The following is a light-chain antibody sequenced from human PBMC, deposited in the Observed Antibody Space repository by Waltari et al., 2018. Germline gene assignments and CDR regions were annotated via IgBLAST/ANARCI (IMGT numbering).Light chain of an antibody. Sequence: DIQITQSPSTLSASVGDRVTITCRASQNVYIWLAWYQQKPGKAPKLLIYGASTLESGVPLRFSGSGSGTEFTLTISSLQPDDFATYYCQQYITYPLTFGGGARVEIK. J-gene: IGKJ4*01. V-gene: IGKV1-5*01. CDR2: GAS. CDR1: QNVYIW. CDR3: QQYITYPLT.